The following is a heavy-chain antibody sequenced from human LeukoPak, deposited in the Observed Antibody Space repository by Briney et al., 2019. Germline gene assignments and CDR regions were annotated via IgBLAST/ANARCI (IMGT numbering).Heavy chain of an antibody. CDR3: ARHGNVVVVPAAKGFDY. J-gene: IGHJ4*02. Sequence: PSETLSLTCTVSGGSFSSSNYFWVWIRQPPGKGLEWIGSIYYSGNSYYNPSLKSGVTISVDTSKNHFSLKLRSVMAADAAVYYCARHGNVVVVPAAKGFDYWGQGTQVTVSS. CDR1: GGSFSSSNYF. CDR2: IYYSGNS. V-gene: IGHV4-39*01. D-gene: IGHD2-2*01.